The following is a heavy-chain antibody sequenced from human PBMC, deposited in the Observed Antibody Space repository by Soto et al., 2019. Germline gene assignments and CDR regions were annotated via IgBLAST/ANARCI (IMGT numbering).Heavy chain of an antibody. V-gene: IGHV3-9*01. CDR1: GFSFDDYA. Sequence: LRLSCAASGFSFDDYAMHWVRLAPGKGLEWVSGISWNSGSIGYADSVKGRFTISRDNAKNSLYLQMSSLRAEDTALYYCAKGRLNYYGMAVCGQGTTVTASS. J-gene: IGHJ6*02. CDR3: AKGRLNYYGMAV. CDR2: ISWNSGSI.